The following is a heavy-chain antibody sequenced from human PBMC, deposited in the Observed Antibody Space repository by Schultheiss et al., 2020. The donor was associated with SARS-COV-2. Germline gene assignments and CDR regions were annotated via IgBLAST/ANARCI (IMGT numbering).Heavy chain of an antibody. J-gene: IGHJ6*03. Sequence: SETLSLTCAVYGGSFSGYYWSWIRQPPGKGLEWIGYIYYSGSTNYNPSLKSRVTISVDTSKNQFSLKLSSVTAADTAVYYCAREFIAAAYMDVWGKGTTVTVSS. D-gene: IGHD6-13*01. CDR2: IYYSGST. V-gene: IGHV4-59*12. CDR1: GGSFSGYY. CDR3: AREFIAAAYMDV.